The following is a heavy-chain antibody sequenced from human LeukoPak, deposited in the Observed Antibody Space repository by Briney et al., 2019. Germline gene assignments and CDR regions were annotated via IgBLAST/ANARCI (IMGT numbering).Heavy chain of an antibody. CDR2: INPSGGST. CDR3: ARAGLLVGGFDY. V-gene: IGHV1-46*01. Sequence: ASVKVSCKASGYTFTSYFMHWVRQAPGQGLEWMGIINPSGGSTSYAQKFQGRVTVTRDTSTNTLYMELSSLRSEDTAVYYCARAGLLVGGFDYWGQGTLVTVSS. CDR1: GYTFTSYF. D-gene: IGHD2-21*02. J-gene: IGHJ4*02.